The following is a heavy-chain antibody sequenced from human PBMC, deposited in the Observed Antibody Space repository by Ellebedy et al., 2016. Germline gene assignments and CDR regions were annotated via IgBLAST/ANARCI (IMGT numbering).Heavy chain of an antibody. Sequence: GESLKISXAASGFTFSSYWMHWVRQAPGKGLVWASRINSDGSSTSYADSVKGRFTISRDNAKNTLYLQMNSLRAEDTAVYYCARGGYQYYYYGMDVWGQGTTVTVSS. CDR2: INSDGSST. CDR3: ARGGYQYYYYGMDV. V-gene: IGHV3-74*01. CDR1: GFTFSSYW. J-gene: IGHJ6*02. D-gene: IGHD2-2*01.